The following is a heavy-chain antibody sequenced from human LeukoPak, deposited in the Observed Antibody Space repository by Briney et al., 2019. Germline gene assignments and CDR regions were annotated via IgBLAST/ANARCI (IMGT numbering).Heavy chain of an antibody. CDR3: AKVVRQQLVQDY. J-gene: IGHJ4*02. Sequence: PGGSLRLSCAASGFTFSSYGMHWVRQAPGKGLEWVAFIRYDGSNKYYADSVKGRFTISRDNSKNTLYLQMNSLRAEDTAVYYCAKVVRQQLVQDYWGQGTLVTVSS. V-gene: IGHV3-30*02. D-gene: IGHD6-13*01. CDR1: GFTFSSYG. CDR2: IRYDGSNK.